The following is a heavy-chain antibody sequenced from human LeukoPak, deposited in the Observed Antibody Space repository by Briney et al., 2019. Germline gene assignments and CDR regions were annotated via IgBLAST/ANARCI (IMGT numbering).Heavy chain of an antibody. CDR2: IKQDGSDK. CDR1: GFIFSTYW. Sequence: GGSLRLSCTASGFIFSTYWMSWVRQAPGKGLEWVANIKQDGSDKYYVDSVKGRFTVPRDNAKNSLFLQMNSLRAEDTAVYYCAIYSTTWGWLDPWGQGTLVAVSS. CDR3: AIYSTTWGWLDP. V-gene: IGHV3-7*01. D-gene: IGHD4-11*01. J-gene: IGHJ5*02.